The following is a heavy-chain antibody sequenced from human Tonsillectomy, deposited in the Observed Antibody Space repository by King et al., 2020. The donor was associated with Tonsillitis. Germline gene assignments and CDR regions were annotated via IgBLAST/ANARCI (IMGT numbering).Heavy chain of an antibody. J-gene: IGHJ4*02. Sequence: DVQLVESGGGLVQPGRSLRLSCAASGFTFDDYAMHWVRQAPGKGLEWVSGISWKSGSLGYADSVKGRFTIPRDNAKNSLYLQMNSLRAEDTALYYCAKDMSGAVAGDFDYWGQGTLVTVSS. CDR1: GFTFDDYA. D-gene: IGHD6-19*01. CDR3: AKDMSGAVAGDFDY. CDR2: ISWKSGSL. V-gene: IGHV3-9*01.